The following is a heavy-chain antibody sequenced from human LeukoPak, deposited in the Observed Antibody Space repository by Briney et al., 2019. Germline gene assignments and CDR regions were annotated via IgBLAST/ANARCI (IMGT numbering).Heavy chain of an antibody. CDR2: ISDTGNT. J-gene: IGHJ4*02. D-gene: IGHD3-3*02. Sequence: GGSLRLSCAASGFTLSSYAMSWVRQAPGKGLEWVSAISDTGNTYHADSVKGRFTISRDSSKNTLVLQMNRLRPKDAAVYYCAKAPVTSCRCAFCYPFDYWGLGTLVTVSS. CDR3: AKAPVTSCRCAFCYPFDY. CDR1: GFTLSSYA. V-gene: IGHV3-23*01.